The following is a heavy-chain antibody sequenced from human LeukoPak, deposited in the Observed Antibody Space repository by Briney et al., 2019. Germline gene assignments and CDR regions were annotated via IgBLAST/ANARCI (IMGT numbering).Heavy chain of an antibody. CDR1: GFTFRSYS. J-gene: IGHJ4*02. CDR2: INGGGRTI. Sequence: GGSLRLSCAASGFTFRSYSMNWVRQAPGKGLEWVAYINGGGRTIFYGDSVKGRFTISRDNAKNSLYLQMNSLRAEDTAVYYCAKGARYDFWNTGIDYWGQGTLVTVSS. V-gene: IGHV3-48*04. D-gene: IGHD3-3*01. CDR3: AKGARYDFWNTGIDY.